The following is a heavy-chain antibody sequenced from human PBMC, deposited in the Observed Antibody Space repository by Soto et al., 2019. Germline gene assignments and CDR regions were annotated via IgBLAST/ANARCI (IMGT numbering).Heavy chain of an antibody. CDR2: MSTSSGGT. J-gene: IGHJ4*02. CDR3: ARGFGSSWFDY. D-gene: IGHD3-10*01. V-gene: IGHV1-2*02. CDR1: GYTFTANY. Sequence: VASVKVSCKPSGYTFTANYIHWVRQAPGQGLEWMGWMSTSSGGTRFAEKFQGRVTLTRDTSISTAYMELTTLTLDDTAVYYCARGFGSSWFDYWGQGTLVTVLL.